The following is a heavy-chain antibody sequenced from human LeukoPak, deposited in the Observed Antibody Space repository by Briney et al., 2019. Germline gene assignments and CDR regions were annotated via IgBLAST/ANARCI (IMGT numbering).Heavy chain of an antibody. D-gene: IGHD3-22*01. V-gene: IGHV1-2*02. CDR2: INPNSGGT. CDR3: ARDPRYYYDSSGYGDY. Sequence: SVKVSCKASGYTFTGYYMHWVRQAPGQGLEWMGWINPNSGGTNYAQKFQGRVTMTRDTSISTAYMELSRLRSDDTAVYYCARDPRYYYDSSGYGDYWGQGTLVTVSS. J-gene: IGHJ4*02. CDR1: GYTFTGYY.